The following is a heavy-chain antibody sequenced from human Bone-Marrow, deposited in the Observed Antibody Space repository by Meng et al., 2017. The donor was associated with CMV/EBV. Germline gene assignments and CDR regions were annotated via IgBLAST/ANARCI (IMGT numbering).Heavy chain of an antibody. CDR3: ARVYCSGGSCSLDY. D-gene: IGHD2-15*01. V-gene: IGHV3-74*01. Sequence: GGSLRLSCAASGFTFSSYWMHWVRQAPGKGLVWVSRINSDGSSTSYADSVKGRFTISRDNAKNTLYLQMNSLRAEDTAMYYCARVYCSGGSCSLDYWGQGTLVTVSS. CDR2: INSDGSST. J-gene: IGHJ4*02. CDR1: GFTFSSYW.